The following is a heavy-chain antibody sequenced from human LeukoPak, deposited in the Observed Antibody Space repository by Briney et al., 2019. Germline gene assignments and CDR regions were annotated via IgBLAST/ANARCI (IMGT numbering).Heavy chain of an antibody. Sequence: KPSETLSLTCTVSGGSISSYYWSWIRQPPGKGLEWIGYIYHSGSTYYNPSLKSRVTISVDRSKNQFSLKLSSVTAADTAVYYCARVRATYYFDYWGQGTLVTVSS. V-gene: IGHV4-59*12. J-gene: IGHJ4*02. CDR3: ARVRATYYFDY. CDR1: GGSISSYY. CDR2: IYHSGST.